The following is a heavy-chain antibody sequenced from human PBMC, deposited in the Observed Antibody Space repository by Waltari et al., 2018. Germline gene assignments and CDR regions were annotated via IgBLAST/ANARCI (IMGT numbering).Heavy chain of an antibody. CDR2: IKQDGSEK. V-gene: IGHV3-7*04. CDR3: AGGSGWYSYS. Sequence: EVQLVESGGGLVQPGGSLRLSCAASGFTFSTDWMNWVRKAPGKGLEWVANIKQDGSEKYYVDSVKGRFTVSRDNARNSVYLQMNSLRAEDTAVYYCAGGSGWYSYSWGQGTLVTVSS. D-gene: IGHD6-19*01. J-gene: IGHJ1*01. CDR1: GFTFSTDW.